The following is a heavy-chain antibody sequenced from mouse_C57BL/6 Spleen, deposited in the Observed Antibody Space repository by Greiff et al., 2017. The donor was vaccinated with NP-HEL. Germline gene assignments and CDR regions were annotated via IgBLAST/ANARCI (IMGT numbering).Heavy chain of an antibody. J-gene: IGHJ3*01. CDR1: GYTFTGYW. Sequence: QVQLKQSGAELMKPGASVKLSCKATGYTFTGYWIEWVKQRPGHGLEWIGEILPGSGSTNYTEKFKGKATFTADTSSNTAYMQLSSLTTEDSSIYYCARRGPSFAYWGQGTLVTVSA. CDR3: ARRGPSFAY. V-gene: IGHV1-9*01. CDR2: ILPGSGST.